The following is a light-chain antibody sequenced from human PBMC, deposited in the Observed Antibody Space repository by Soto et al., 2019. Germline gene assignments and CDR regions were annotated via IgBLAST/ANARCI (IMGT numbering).Light chain of an antibody. J-gene: IGLJ1*01. CDR3: CSYAGDSYV. V-gene: IGLV2-23*02. Sequence: QSVLTQPASVSGAHGEAISITCTGTSSDVGNYNLVSWYQQHPGKAPKLMIYDVSKRPSGVSNRFSGSKSGNTASLTISGLQADDEADYYCCSYAGDSYVFGTVTKVTVL. CDR2: DVS. CDR1: SSDVGNYNL.